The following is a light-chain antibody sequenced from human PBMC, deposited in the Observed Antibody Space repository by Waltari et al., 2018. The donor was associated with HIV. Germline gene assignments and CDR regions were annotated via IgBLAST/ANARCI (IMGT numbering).Light chain of an antibody. J-gene: IGLJ1*01. Sequence: QSVLTQPPSTSATPGQRVTISCSGGSSNIGRNYVHWYRQFPGSAPHLLIHSNDQRPSGVSVRFSGSKSGNTASLTISGLRAEDEADYYCCSYAVTNTFVFGTGTKVTVL. CDR2: SND. CDR1: SSNIGRNY. CDR3: CSYAVTNTFV. V-gene: IGLV1-47*01.